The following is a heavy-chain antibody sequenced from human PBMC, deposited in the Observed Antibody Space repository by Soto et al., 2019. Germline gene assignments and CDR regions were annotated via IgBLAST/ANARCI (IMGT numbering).Heavy chain of an antibody. J-gene: IGHJ4*02. CDR2: ISSSSSTI. CDR3: ARDYSSYGPFDY. CDR1: GFSLRSYS. Sequence: GGSLRLSCAASGFSLRSYSMNWVRQAPGKGLEWVSYISSSSSTIYYADSVKGRFTISRDNAKNSLYLQMNSLRAEDTAVYYCARDYSSYGPFDYWGQGTLVTV. D-gene: IGHD5-18*01. V-gene: IGHV3-48*01.